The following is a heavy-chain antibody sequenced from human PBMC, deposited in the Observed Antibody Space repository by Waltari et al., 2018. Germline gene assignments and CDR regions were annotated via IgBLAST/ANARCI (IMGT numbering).Heavy chain of an antibody. CDR3: ARHETWIQLWLYAFDI. CDR1: GGSISSSSYY. J-gene: IGHJ3*02. Sequence: QLQLQESGPGLVKPSETLSLTCTVSGGSISSSSYYWGWIRQPPGKGLEWIGSINYSGRTSYNPSLRSRVTISVDTSKNQFSLKLSSVTAADTAVYYCARHETWIQLWLYAFDIWGQGTMVTVSS. V-gene: IGHV4-39*01. D-gene: IGHD5-18*01. CDR2: INYSGRT.